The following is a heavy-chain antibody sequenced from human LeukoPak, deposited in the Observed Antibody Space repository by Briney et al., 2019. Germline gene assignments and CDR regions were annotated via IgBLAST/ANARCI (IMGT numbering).Heavy chain of an antibody. CDR3: AKAWSSVARLAYDY. V-gene: IGHV3-30*18. D-gene: IGHD3-10*01. CDR1: GFTFSSYG. CDR2: ISYDGSNK. Sequence: GGSLRLSCAASGFTFSSYGMHWVRQAPGKGLEWVAVISYDGSNKYYADSAKGRFTISRDNSKNTLYLQMNSLRAEDTAVYYCAKAWSSVARLAYDYWGQGTLVTVSS. J-gene: IGHJ4*02.